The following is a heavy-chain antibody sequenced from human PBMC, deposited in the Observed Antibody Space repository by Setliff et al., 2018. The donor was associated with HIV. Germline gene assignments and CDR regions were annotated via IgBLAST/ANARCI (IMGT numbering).Heavy chain of an antibody. CDR2: ISNSSGHT. CDR1: GFTFSVYF. J-gene: IGHJ4*02. D-gene: IGHD2-15*01. Sequence: PGGSLRLSCAASGFTFSVYFMAWVRQTPVKGLEWISYISNSSGHTVYADSVKGRFTISRDNAKNSLYLEMNSLRAEDTAVYYCARQPCSGGSCYSRDFDYWGQGTLVTVSS. V-gene: IGHV3-11*03. CDR3: ARQPCSGGSCYSRDFDY.